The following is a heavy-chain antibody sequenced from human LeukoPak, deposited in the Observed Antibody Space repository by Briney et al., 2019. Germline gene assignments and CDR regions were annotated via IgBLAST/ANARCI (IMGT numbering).Heavy chain of an antibody. CDR3: ARVGTYYYDSSGPFARDY. J-gene: IGHJ4*02. CDR2: ISSTGGTI. V-gene: IGHV3-48*04. CDR1: GFNFSIYS. Sequence: GGSLRLSCAASGFNFSIYSMTWVRQAPGKGLQWISYISSTGGTIYYADSVKGRFTISRDNAKNSLYLQMNSLRAEDTAVYYCARVGTYYYDSSGPFARDYWGQGTLVTVSS. D-gene: IGHD3-22*01.